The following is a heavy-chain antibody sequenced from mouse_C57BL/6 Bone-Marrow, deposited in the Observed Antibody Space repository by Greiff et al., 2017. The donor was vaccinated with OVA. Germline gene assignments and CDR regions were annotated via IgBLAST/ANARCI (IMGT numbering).Heavy chain of an antibody. CDR1: GYSITSGYD. Sequence: VQLQQSGPGMVKPSQSLSLTCTVTGYSITSGYDWHWIRHFPGNKLEWMGYISYSGSTNYNPSLKSRISITHDTSKNHFFLKLNSVTTEDTATYYCARVGDYDDAMDYWGQGTSVTVSS. CDR3: ARVGDYDDAMDY. D-gene: IGHD2-4*01. J-gene: IGHJ4*01. CDR2: ISYSGST. V-gene: IGHV3-1*01.